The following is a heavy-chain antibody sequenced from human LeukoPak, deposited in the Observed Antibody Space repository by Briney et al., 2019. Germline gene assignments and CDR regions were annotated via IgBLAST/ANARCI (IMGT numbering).Heavy chain of an antibody. CDR3: AREGPKVDFDY. D-gene: IGHD2-15*01. V-gene: IGHV3-74*01. J-gene: IGHJ4*02. CDR1: GFTFSNYW. CDR2: INSDGSST. Sequence: GGSLRLSCAASGFTFSNYWMHWVRQAPGKGLVWVSRINSDGSSTTYADSVKGRFTISRDNAKNTLYLQMNSLRAEDTAVYYCAREGPKVDFDYWGQGTLVTVPP.